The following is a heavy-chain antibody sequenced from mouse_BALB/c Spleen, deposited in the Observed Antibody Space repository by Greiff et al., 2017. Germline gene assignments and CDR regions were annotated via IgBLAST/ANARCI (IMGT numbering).Heavy chain of an antibody. V-gene: IGHV5-9-4*01. D-gene: IGHD1-1*01. Sequence: EVKVVESGGGLVKPGGSLKLSCAASGFTFSSYAMSWVRQSPEKRLEWVAEISSGGSYTYYPDTVTGRFTISRDNAKNTLYLEMSSLRSEDTAMYYCARDGDYGSSHWYFDVWGAGTTVTVSS. CDR2: ISSGGSYT. CDR1: GFTFSSYA. J-gene: IGHJ1*01. CDR3: ARDGDYGSSHWYFDV.